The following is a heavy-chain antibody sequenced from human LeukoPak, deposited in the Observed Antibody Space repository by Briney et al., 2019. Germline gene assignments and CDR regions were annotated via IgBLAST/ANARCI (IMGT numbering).Heavy chain of an antibody. J-gene: IGHJ4*02. CDR2: INHSGGA. CDR1: GFTVSSNY. D-gene: IGHD3-3*01. V-gene: IGHV4-34*01. Sequence: AGGSLRLSCAASGFTVSSNYMSWVRQAPGKGLEWIGEINHSGGANYNPSLKSRVTISADTSKSQFSLKLGSVTAADTAVYYCARVPLRFLEPFDYWGQGTLVTVSS. CDR3: ARVPLRFLEPFDY.